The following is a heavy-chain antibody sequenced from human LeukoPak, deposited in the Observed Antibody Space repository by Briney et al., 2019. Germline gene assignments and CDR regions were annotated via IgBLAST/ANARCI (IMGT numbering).Heavy chain of an antibody. J-gene: IGHJ5*02. CDR1: GGSIIGYY. V-gene: IGHV4-59*01. CDR3: ARVELLAAYGDCAIDP. D-gene: IGHD4-17*01. Sequence: SETLSLTCTVSGGSIIGYYWSWIRQPPGKGLEWIGYIYFSGSTNYNPSLKSRVTISIDTSKNQFSLKLNSVTAADTAVYYCARVELLAAYGDCAIDPWGQGTLVTVSS. CDR2: IYFSGST.